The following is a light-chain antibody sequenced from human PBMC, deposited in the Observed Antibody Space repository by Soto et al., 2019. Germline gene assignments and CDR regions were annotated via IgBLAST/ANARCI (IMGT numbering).Light chain of an antibody. J-gene: IGKJ1*01. V-gene: IGKV3-20*01. Sequence: EIVLTQSPDTLSLSPGERATLSCRTSETVSDSQLAWYQQKPGQAPRLLIYSVSTRAAGIAERFSGSGSGTDFTLTISRLEPADFALYYCQQYGSSRWTFGQGTRV. CDR1: ETVSDSQ. CDR3: QQYGSSRWT. CDR2: SVS.